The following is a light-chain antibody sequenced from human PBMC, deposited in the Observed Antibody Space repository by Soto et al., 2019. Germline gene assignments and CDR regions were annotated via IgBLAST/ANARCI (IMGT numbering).Light chain of an antibody. Sequence: QSALTQPASVSGSPGQSITISCTGTSSDVGGYNYVSWYQQHPDKAPRLMIYDVSNQPSGVSNRFSASKSGSTASLTISGLQAEDEADYYCSSYTSSSTLVFGGGTKLTVL. CDR1: SSDVGGYNY. V-gene: IGLV2-14*03. CDR2: DVS. J-gene: IGLJ2*01. CDR3: SSYTSSSTLV.